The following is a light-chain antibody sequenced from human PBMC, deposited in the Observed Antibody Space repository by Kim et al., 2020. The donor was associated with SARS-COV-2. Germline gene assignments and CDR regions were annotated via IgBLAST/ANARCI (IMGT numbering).Light chain of an antibody. CDR2: AAS. V-gene: IGKV1-6*01. J-gene: IGKJ2*01. Sequence: SASVGDRVTITCRASQGIRNDLGWNQQKPGKAPKLLIYAASSLQSGVPSRFSGSGSGTDFTLTISSLQPEDFATYYCLQDYNYPYTFGQGTKLEI. CDR1: QGIRND. CDR3: LQDYNYPYT.